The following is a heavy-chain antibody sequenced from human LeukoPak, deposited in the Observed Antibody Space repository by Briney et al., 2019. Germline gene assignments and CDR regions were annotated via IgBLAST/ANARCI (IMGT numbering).Heavy chain of an antibody. J-gene: IGHJ4*02. CDR1: GFTFSSYW. D-gene: IGHD2-2*01. Sequence: GGSLRLSCAASGFTFSSYWMHWVRQAPGKGLVWVSRINSDGSSTSYADSVKGRFTISRDNSKNTLYLQMNSLRAEDTAVYYCAKDNGYCISTSCYLDYWGQGTLVTVSS. V-gene: IGHV3-74*01. CDR2: INSDGSST. CDR3: AKDNGYCISTSCYLDY.